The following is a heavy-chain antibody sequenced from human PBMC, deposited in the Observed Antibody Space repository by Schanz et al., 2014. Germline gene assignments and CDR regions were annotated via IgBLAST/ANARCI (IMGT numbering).Heavy chain of an antibody. CDR2: ISGSGGDT. D-gene: IGHD6-6*01. V-gene: IGHV3-23*04. CDR1: GFTFSSYA. Sequence: EVQLVESGGGLVQPGGSLRLSCAASGFTFSSYAMSWVRQAPGKGLEWVSAISGSGGDTYYADSVKGRFTISRDNSKNTLYLQMNSLRAEDTAVYYCARDSQAAGSSSSDYWGQGTLVSVSS. CDR3: ARDSQAAGSSSSDY. J-gene: IGHJ4*02.